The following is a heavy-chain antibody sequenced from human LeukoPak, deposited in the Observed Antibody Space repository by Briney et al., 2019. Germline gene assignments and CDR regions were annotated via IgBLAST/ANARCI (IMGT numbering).Heavy chain of an antibody. CDR1: GYTFTSYY. Sequence: ASVKVSCKASGYTFTSYYMHWVRQAPGQGLEWMGIINPSGGSTSYAQKFQGRVTMTRDMSTSTVYMELSSLRSEDTAVYYCARGPAAPQTYNWFDPWGQGTLVTVSS. D-gene: IGHD2-2*01. V-gene: IGHV1-46*01. J-gene: IGHJ5*02. CDR2: INPSGGST. CDR3: ARGPAAPQTYNWFDP.